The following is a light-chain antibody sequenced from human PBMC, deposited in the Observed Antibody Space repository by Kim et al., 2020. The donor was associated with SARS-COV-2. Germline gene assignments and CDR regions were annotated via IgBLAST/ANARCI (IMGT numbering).Light chain of an antibody. CDR3: AAWDDSLNGVI. CDR2: SYT. J-gene: IGLJ2*01. Sequence: ELTQPPSASGTPGQRVTISCSGSSSNIGSNIVNWYQQLPGTAPKLLIYSYTQRPSGVPDRFSGSKSGTSASLAISGLQSEDEADYYCAAWDDSLNGVIFGGGTQLTVL. V-gene: IGLV1-44*01. CDR1: SSNIGSNI.